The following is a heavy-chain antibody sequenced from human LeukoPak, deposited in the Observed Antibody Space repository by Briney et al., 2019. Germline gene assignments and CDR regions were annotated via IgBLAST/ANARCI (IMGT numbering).Heavy chain of an antibody. V-gene: IGHV3-21*01. J-gene: IGHJ3*02. CDR2: ISSSSNYI. CDR1: GFTFSTYT. Sequence: PGGSLRLSCGASGFTFSTYTMNWVRHAPGKGLGWVSSISSSSNYIYYADSVKGRFTISRDNAKNSLYLQMNSLRAEDTAVYYCAREGTDAFDIWGQGTMVTVSS. CDR3: AREGTDAFDI.